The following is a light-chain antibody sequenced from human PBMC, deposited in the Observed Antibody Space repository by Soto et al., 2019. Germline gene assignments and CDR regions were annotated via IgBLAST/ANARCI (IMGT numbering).Light chain of an antibody. CDR3: QQLDSYPYT. J-gene: IGKJ2*01. CDR1: HGIATN. V-gene: IGKV1-9*01. CDR2: AAS. Sequence: DIQLTQSPSFLSASVGDRVTIACRASHGIATNLAWYRQNLGKGPDPLIYAASTLQRGAPSRFSGSGSGAEFTLTISSLQPEDFATYYCQQLDSYPYTFGQGTKVDIK.